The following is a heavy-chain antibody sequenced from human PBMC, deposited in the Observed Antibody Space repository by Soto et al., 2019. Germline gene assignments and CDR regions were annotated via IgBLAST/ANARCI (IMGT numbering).Heavy chain of an antibody. J-gene: IGHJ4*02. D-gene: IGHD2-2*01. V-gene: IGHV4-59*01. Sequence: TSETLSLTCSVSGGSIRSSYWSWIRQPPGKGLEWIGYIDYSGNTNYNPALKSRVTISVDTPKNQFSLKLSSVTAADTAVYYCARYCSASSCYSFDCWSQGALVTVSS. CDR3: ARYCSASSCYSFDC. CDR1: GGSIRSSY. CDR2: IDYSGNT.